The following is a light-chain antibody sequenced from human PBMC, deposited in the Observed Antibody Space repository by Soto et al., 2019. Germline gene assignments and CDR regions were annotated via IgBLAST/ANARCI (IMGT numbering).Light chain of an antibody. J-gene: IGLJ2*01. CDR2: EVS. Sequence: QSALTQPASVSGSPGQSITISCTGTSSDVGRYNLVSWYQQHPGKAPKLMIYEVSKRPSGVSNRFSGSKSGNTAALTISGLQAEDEADYYCCSYAGSRTVVFGGGTKRTVL. CDR1: SSDVGRYNL. V-gene: IGLV2-23*02. CDR3: CSYAGSRTVV.